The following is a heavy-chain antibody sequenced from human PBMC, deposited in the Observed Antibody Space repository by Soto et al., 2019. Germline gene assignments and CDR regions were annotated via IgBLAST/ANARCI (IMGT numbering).Heavy chain of an antibody. J-gene: IGHJ4*02. Sequence: GGSLRLSCAASGFTFSGHAMHWVRQAPGKGLDPVAVISYISSSSSYTNYADSVKGRFTISRDNAKNSLYLQMNSLRAEDTAVYYCASSKGDYGRGYYFDYWGQGTLVTVSS. V-gene: IGHV3-11*03. CDR2: ISSSSSYT. D-gene: IGHD4-17*01. CDR1: GFTFSGHA. CDR3: ASSKGDYGRGYYFDY.